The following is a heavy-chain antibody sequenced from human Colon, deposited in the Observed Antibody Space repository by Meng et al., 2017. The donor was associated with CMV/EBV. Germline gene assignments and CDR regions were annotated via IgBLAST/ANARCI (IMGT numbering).Heavy chain of an antibody. CDR1: GFSLSTSEVG. CDR3: ARLNDFWSGHLDYFDY. Sequence: SGPTLVKPTQTLTLTCTFSGFSLSTSEVGVGWVRQPPGKALEWLALIYWNDEKHYTPSLNTRLTITKDTSKNQVVLTMTNMDPVDTATYYCARLNDFWSGHLDYFDYWGQGTLVTVSS. D-gene: IGHD3-3*01. V-gene: IGHV2-5*01. J-gene: IGHJ4*02. CDR2: IYWNDEK.